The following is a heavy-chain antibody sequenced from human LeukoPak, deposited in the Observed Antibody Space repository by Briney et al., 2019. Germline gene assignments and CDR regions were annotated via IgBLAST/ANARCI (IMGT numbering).Heavy chain of an antibody. Sequence: GASVKVSCKASGYTFTGYYMHSVGQAPGPGGEWMGWINPNSGGTNHAQKFQGRVTMPRDTSISPAYMELSRLRSDDTAVYCCARELGAYMDVWGKGTTVTVSS. J-gene: IGHJ6*03. D-gene: IGHD3-16*01. CDR3: ARELGAYMDV. V-gene: IGHV1-2*02. CDR1: GYTFTGYY. CDR2: INPNSGGT.